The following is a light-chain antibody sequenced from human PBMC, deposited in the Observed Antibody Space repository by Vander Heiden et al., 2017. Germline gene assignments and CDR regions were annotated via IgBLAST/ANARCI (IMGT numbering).Light chain of an antibody. J-gene: IGKJ5*01. CDR2: GAS. V-gene: IGKV3D-15*01. Sequence: EIVMTQSPATLSVSPGERATLSCRASQSVSSNLAWYQQKPGQAPRLLIYGASTRATGIPARFSGSGSGTEFTLTISSLHSEDFAVYYCQQHNNWPPITFGQGRRLGIK. CDR1: QSVSSN. CDR3: QQHNNWPPIT.